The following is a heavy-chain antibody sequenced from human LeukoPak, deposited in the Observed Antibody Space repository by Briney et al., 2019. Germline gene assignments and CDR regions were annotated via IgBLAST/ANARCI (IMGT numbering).Heavy chain of an antibody. CDR3: ARADCGGDCYSYINWYFDL. Sequence: SETLSLTCTVSGGSISSYYWSWIRQPPGKGLEWIGYIYYSGSTNYNPSLKSRVTISVDTSKNQFSLKLSSVTAADTAVYYCARADCGGDCYSYINWYFDLWGRGTLVTVSS. CDR2: IYYSGST. J-gene: IGHJ2*01. CDR1: GGSISSYY. D-gene: IGHD2-21*01. V-gene: IGHV4-59*01.